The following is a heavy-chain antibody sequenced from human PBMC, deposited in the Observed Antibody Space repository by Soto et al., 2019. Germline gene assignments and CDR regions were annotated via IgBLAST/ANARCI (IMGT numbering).Heavy chain of an antibody. CDR2: IIPIFGTA. V-gene: IGHV1-69*13. Sequence: ASVKVSCKASGGTFSSYAISWVRQAPGQGLEWMGGIIPIFGTANYAQKFQGRVTITADESTSTAYMELSSLRSEDTAVYYCARSREGGDYDFWSGYLIDAFDIWGQGTMVTVSS. CDR1: GGTFSSYA. D-gene: IGHD3-3*01. CDR3: ARSREGGDYDFWSGYLIDAFDI. J-gene: IGHJ3*02.